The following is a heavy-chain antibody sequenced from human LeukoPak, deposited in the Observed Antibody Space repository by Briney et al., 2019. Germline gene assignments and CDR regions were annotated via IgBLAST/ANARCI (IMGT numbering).Heavy chain of an antibody. J-gene: IGHJ4*02. Sequence: GRSLRLSCVASGFTFSSYWMYWVRQDPGKGLVWVSGMKGDGSDITYADSVKGRFTISRDNAKNTVYLQMNSLRAEDTGVYYCARDLRAPPGYWGQGTLVTVSS. CDR1: GFTFSSYW. D-gene: IGHD7-27*01. V-gene: IGHV3-74*01. CDR2: MKGDGSDI. CDR3: ARDLRAPPGY.